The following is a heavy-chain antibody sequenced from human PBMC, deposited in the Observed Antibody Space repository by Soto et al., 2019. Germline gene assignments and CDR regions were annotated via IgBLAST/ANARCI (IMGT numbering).Heavy chain of an antibody. J-gene: IGHJ4*02. CDR3: ARGPAIFGVVIGYFDY. D-gene: IGHD3-3*01. CDR1: GYTLTGYY. CDR2: INPNSGGT. Sequence: QVQLVQSGAEVRKPGASVKVSCKASGYTLTGYYMHWVRQAPGQGLEWMGWINPNSGGTSYEQNFQGWVTKTRDTSISKAYMELSRLRSDDTAVYYCARGPAIFGVVIGYFDYWGQGTLLTVSS. V-gene: IGHV1-2*04.